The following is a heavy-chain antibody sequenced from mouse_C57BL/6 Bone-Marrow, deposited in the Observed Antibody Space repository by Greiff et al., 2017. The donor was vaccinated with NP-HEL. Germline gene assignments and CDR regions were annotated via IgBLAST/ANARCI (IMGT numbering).Heavy chain of an antibody. CDR1: GYSFTGYY. V-gene: IGHV1-42*01. CDR3: ARDWGTY. Sequence: EVQLKESGPELVKPGASVKISCKASGYSFTGYYMNWVKQSPEKSLEWIGEINPSTGGTTYNQKFKAKATLTVDKSSSTAYMQLKSLTSEDSAVYYCARDWGTYWGQGTTLTVSS. CDR2: INPSTGGT. J-gene: IGHJ2*01. D-gene: IGHD4-1*01.